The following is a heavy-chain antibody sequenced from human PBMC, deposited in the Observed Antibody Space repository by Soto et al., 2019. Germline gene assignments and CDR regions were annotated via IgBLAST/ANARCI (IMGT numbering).Heavy chain of an antibody. Sequence: SETLSLTCTVSGGSISSYYWSWIRQPPGKGLEWIGYIYYSGSTNYNPSLKSRVTISVDTSKNQFSLKLSSVAAADTAVYYCAREVYDSSGYLNWFDPWGQGTLVTVSS. CDR1: GGSISSYY. J-gene: IGHJ5*02. CDR2: IYYSGST. D-gene: IGHD3-22*01. V-gene: IGHV4-59*01. CDR3: AREVYDSSGYLNWFDP.